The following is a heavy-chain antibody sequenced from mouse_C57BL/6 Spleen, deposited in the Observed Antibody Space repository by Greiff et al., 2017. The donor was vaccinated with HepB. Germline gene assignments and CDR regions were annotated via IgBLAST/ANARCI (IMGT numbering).Heavy chain of an antibody. CDR3: ARDGYDVKYAMDY. Sequence: DVKLVESGGDLVKPEGSLKLSCAASGFTFSSYGMSWVRQTPDKRLEWVATISSGGSYTYYPDSVKGRFTISRDNAKNTLYLQMSSLKSEDTAMYYCARDGYDVKYAMDYWGQGTSVTVSS. CDR1: GFTFSSYG. D-gene: IGHD2-2*01. V-gene: IGHV5-6*02. J-gene: IGHJ4*01. CDR2: ISSGGSYT.